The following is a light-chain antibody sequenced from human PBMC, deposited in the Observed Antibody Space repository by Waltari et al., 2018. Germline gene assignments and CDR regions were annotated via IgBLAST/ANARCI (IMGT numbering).Light chain of an antibody. Sequence: DIQMTQSPSSLSASVGDRVTITCRASQGIRNDVSWFQQRPGKAPKRLIYGASNLESGVPSRFSGSGSGTEFTLTVSSLRPEDFATYFCLQSNIYPLTFGQGTKVEI. CDR3: LQSNIYPLT. V-gene: IGKV1-17*01. CDR2: GAS. CDR1: QGIRND. J-gene: IGKJ1*01.